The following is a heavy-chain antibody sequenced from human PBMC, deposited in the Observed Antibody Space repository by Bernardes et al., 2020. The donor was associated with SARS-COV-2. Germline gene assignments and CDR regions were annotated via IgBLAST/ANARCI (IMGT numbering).Heavy chain of an antibody. V-gene: IGHV1-2*02. D-gene: IGHD2-2*01. CDR3: ARSPSGMYCSGAGCYGAYYYYDMDV. CDR2: INPKSGDT. Sequence: ASVKVSCKASGYTFTGYYIHWVRQAPGQGLEWMGWINPKSGDTNYAQKFQGRVTMNRDTSIATAYMELSGLRSDDTAVYYCARSPSGMYCSGAGCYGAYYYYDMDVWGQGTTVTVSS. J-gene: IGHJ6*01. CDR1: GYTFTGYY.